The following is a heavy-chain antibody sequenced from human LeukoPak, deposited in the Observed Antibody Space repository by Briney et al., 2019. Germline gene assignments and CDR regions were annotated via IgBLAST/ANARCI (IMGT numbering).Heavy chain of an antibody. J-gene: IGHJ4*02. V-gene: IGHV3-11*01. D-gene: IGHD4-17*01. CDR3: ASGGDYAGIAALFRH. CDR1: GFPFSNNA. Sequence: GGSLRLSCAASGFPFSNNAMTWVRQSPGKGLEWVSYISVRGITINYADSVKGRFSIFRDDVKGSLFLQMNSLKTEDTAVYYCASGGDYAGIAALFRHWGQGSLVTASS. CDR2: ISVRGITI.